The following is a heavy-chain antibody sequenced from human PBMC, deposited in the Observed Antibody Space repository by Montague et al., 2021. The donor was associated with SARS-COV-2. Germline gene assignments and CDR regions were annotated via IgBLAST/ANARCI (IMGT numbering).Heavy chain of an antibody. CDR2: INQDGTS. CDR1: RGSFSNYY. D-gene: IGHD3-9*01. CDR3: ARGRPVRMTMRHFGRTSSGALDM. J-gene: IGHJ3*02. Sequence: SETLSLTCAVSRGSFSNYYWTWVRQAPGKGLIWIGEINQDGTSNYNPSRKSRVTLSIDTSKNQISPKVTSVTAGDTAVYYCARGRPVRMTMRHFGRTSSGALDMWGQGTPVIASS. V-gene: IGHV4-34*01.